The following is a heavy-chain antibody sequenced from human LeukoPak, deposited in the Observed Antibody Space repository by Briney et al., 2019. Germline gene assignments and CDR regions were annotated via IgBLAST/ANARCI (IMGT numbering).Heavy chain of an antibody. Sequence: SQTLSLTCTVSGGSISSGGYYWSWLRQHPGKGLEWIGYIYYSGSTYYNPSLNSRVTISVATSKNQFSLKLSSMTAADTAVYYCAREGLTPFDPWGQGTLVTVSS. CDR1: GGSISSGGYY. J-gene: IGHJ5*02. CDR3: AREGLTPFDP. CDR2: IYYSGST. V-gene: IGHV4-31*03. D-gene: IGHD4-23*01.